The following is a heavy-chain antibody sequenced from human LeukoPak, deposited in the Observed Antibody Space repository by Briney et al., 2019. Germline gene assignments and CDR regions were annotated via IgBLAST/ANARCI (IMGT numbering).Heavy chain of an antibody. J-gene: IGHJ4*02. V-gene: IGHV3-15*01. CDR2: IKSKTDGGTT. Sequence: GGSLRLSCAASGFTFSNAWMSWVRQAPGKGLEWVGRIKSKTDGGTTDYAAPVKGRFTISRDDSKNTLYLQMNSLKTEDTAVYYCTTGPASIFGVDEYYFDYWGQGTLVTVSS. CDR3: TTGPASIFGVDEYYFDY. CDR1: GFTFSNAW. D-gene: IGHD3-3*01.